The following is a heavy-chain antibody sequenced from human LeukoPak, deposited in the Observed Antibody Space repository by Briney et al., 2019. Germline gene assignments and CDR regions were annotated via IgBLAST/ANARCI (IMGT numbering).Heavy chain of an antibody. CDR2: FWYDGSSK. CDR1: GFTSTSYG. V-gene: IGHV3-33*06. Sequence: GRSLRLSCEASGFTSTSYGMHWVRQAPGKGLEWVAVFWYDGSSKYYADSVKGRFTVSRDNSKNTLYLQMNSLRAEDTAVYYCAKGRIAAAGGGLFGWGQGTLVSVSS. D-gene: IGHD6-13*01. J-gene: IGHJ4*02. CDR3: AKGRIAAAGGGLFG.